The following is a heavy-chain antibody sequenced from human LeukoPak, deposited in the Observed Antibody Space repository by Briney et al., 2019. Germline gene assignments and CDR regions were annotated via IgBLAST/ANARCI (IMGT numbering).Heavy chain of an antibody. D-gene: IGHD2-15*01. CDR2: ISAYNDNP. CDR3: ARDWYCSGGSCYDVFDI. V-gene: IGHV1-18*01. J-gene: IGHJ3*02. CDR1: GYTFTSYG. Sequence: GASVKVSCKASGYTFTSYGISWVRQAPGQGLEWMGWISAYNDNPNYAQKLQGRVTMTADTSTTTAYMELRSLRSDDTAVYYCARDWYCSGGSCYDVFDIWGQGTMVTVSS.